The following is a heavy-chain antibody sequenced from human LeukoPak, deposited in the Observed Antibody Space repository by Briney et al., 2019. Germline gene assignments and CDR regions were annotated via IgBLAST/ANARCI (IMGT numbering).Heavy chain of an antibody. D-gene: IGHD6-19*01. CDR2: VTWNGGRT. J-gene: IGHJ4*02. CDR1: GFIFDDYG. V-gene: IGHV3-20*04. CDR3: AKGGSSGWYGKYYFDY. Sequence: GGSLRLSCAASGFIFDDYGMSWVRQAPGKGLEWVSGVTWNGGRTGYADSVKGRFTISRDSAKKSLYLQMNSLRAEDTAVYYCAKGGSSGWYGKYYFDYWGQGTLVTVSS.